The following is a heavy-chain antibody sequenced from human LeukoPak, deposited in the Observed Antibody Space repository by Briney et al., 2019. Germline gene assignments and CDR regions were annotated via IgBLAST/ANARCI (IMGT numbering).Heavy chain of an antibody. CDR3: ARASGGRGAHDY. Sequence: PSETLSLTCTVSGGSISSSSYYWGWIRQPPGKGLEWIGSIYYSGSTYYNPSLKSRVTISVDTSKNQFSLKLSSVTAADTAVYYCARASGGRGAHDYWGQGTLVTVSS. V-gene: IGHV4-39*07. D-gene: IGHD2-15*01. CDR1: GGSISSSSYY. J-gene: IGHJ4*02. CDR2: IYYSGST.